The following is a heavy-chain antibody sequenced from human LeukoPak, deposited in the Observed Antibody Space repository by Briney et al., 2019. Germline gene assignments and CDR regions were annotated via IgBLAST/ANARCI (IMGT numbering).Heavy chain of an antibody. V-gene: IGHV3-64*01. J-gene: IGHJ4*02. D-gene: IGHD3-3*01. Sequence: GGSLRLSCAASGFTFSSYAMHWVRQAPGKGLEYVSAISSNGGSTYYANSVKGRFTISRDNSKNTLYLQMNSLRAEDTAVYYCAKDLTVLRFLEWFLDYWGQGTLVTVSS. CDR2: ISSNGGST. CDR1: GFTFSSYA. CDR3: AKDLTVLRFLEWFLDY.